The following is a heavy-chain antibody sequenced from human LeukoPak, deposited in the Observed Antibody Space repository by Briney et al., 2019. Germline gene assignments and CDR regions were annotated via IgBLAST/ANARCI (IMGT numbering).Heavy chain of an antibody. CDR2: IYHSGST. D-gene: IGHD2-15*01. V-gene: IGHV4-30-4*01. CDR3: ARDEARSTRWQIDC. CDR1: GGSLSSAYSY. Sequence: PSETLSLTCTVSGGSLSSAYSYWSWIRQPPGKGLEWIGYIYHSGSTYYNPSLKSRLTMSLDTSKNQFSLRLNSVIATDTAVYYCARDEARSTRWQIDCWGQGTLVTVSS. J-gene: IGHJ4*02.